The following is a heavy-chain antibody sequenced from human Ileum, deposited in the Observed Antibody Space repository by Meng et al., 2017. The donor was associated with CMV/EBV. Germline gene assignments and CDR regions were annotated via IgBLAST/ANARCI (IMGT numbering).Heavy chain of an antibody. CDR3: ARGGQGNTAFHY. CDR1: GYTFTGYY. D-gene: IGHD2/OR15-2a*01. V-gene: IGHV1-2*02. J-gene: IGHJ4*02. Sequence: QVGLVEAGVEVEKPGAYVKASCKASGYTFTGYYMHWVRQAPGQGLEWMGWINPNSGGTNYAQKFQGRVTMTRDTSISTAYMELSRLTSDDTAVYYCARGGQGNTAFHYWGQGTLVTVSS. CDR2: INPNSGGT.